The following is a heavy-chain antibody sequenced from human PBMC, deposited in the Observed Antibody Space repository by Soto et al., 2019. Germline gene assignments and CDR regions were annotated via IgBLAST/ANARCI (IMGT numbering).Heavy chain of an antibody. CDR1: GGSISSYY. CDR3: AASSSWAHNWFDP. CDR2: IYYSGST. V-gene: IGHV4-59*08. D-gene: IGHD6-13*01. Sequence: SETLSLTCTVSGGSISSYYWTWIRQPPGKGLEWIGYIYYSGSTNYNPSLKSRVTISGDTSKNQFSLKLSSVTAADTAVFYCAASSSWAHNWFDPWGQGTLVTVSS. J-gene: IGHJ5*02.